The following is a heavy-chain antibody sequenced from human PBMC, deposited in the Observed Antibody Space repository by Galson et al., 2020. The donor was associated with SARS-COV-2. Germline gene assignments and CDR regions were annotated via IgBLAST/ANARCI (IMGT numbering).Heavy chain of an antibody. Sequence: NSGGSLRLSCTASGFTFDNYNMNWVRQAPGKGLEWVSSISSGSSYIYYADSMKGRFTISRDNAKNSLYLQMNSLRGEDTAIYYCARIFVVAADPHLDSWGQGTLVTVSS. CDR3: ARIFVVAADPHLDS. CDR1: GFTFDNYN. J-gene: IGHJ4*02. V-gene: IGHV3-21*01. D-gene: IGHD6-13*01. CDR2: ISSGSSYI.